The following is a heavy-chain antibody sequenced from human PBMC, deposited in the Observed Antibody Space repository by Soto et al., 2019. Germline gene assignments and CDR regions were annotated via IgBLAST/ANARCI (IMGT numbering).Heavy chain of an antibody. Sequence: ASVKVSCKASGYTFTSYAMHWVRQAPGQRLEWMGWINAGNGNTKYSQKFQGRVTITRDTSASTAYMELSSLRSEDTAVYYCAREGCSSTSGYTPYAFDIWGQGTVVTVSS. CDR2: INAGNGNT. CDR3: AREGCSSTSGYTPYAFDI. V-gene: IGHV1-3*01. D-gene: IGHD2-2*02. CDR1: GYTFTSYA. J-gene: IGHJ3*02.